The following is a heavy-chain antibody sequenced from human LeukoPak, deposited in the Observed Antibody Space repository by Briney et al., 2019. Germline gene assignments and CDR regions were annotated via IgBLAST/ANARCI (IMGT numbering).Heavy chain of an antibody. V-gene: IGHV3-30*03. Sequence: GGSLRLSCAASGFTFTNAWMNWVRQAPGKGLEWVAVISYDGSNKYYADSVKGRFTFSRDNSKNTLYLQMNSLRAEDTALYYCAGRVTGYSSGYVYWGQGTLVTVSS. CDR2: ISYDGSNK. D-gene: IGHD5-18*01. J-gene: IGHJ4*02. CDR1: GFTFTNAW. CDR3: AGRVTGYSSGYVY.